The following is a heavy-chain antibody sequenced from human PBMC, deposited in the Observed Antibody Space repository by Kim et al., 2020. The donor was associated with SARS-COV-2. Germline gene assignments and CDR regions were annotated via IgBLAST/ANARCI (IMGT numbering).Heavy chain of an antibody. CDR2: FDPEDGET. CDR3: ATRYAVLGRGGFDY. V-gene: IGHV1-24*01. J-gene: IGHJ4*02. CDR1: GYTLTELS. D-gene: IGHD3-9*01. Sequence: ASVKVSCKVSGYTLTELSMHWVRQAPGKGLEWMGGFDPEDGETIYAQKFQGRVTMTEDTSTDTAYMELSSLRSEDTAVYYCATRYAVLGRGGFDYWGQGTLVTVSS.